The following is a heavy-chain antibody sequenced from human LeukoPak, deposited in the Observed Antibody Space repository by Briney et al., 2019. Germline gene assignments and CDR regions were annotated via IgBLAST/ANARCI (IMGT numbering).Heavy chain of an antibody. V-gene: IGHV5-51*01. J-gene: IGHJ5*01. CDR1: GFNFTAYW. CDR2: SHPINSDT. Sequence: GESLKISCNGSGFNFTAYWIAWVRQMPGKGLEWMGISHPINSDTKYSPSFQGQVTISADKSSSTAYLQWNRLKASDTAMYYCARHQYYYDSSGNYGWFDSWGQGTLVTVSS. CDR3: ARHQYYYDSSGNYGWFDS. D-gene: IGHD3-22*01.